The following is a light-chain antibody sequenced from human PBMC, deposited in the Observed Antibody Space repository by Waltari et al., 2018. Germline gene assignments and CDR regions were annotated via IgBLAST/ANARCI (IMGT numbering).Light chain of an antibody. Sequence: QSALTQPASVSGSPGQSITISCTGTSSDVGGYDFVSWYQQYPGKAPKPVIYDVYYRPSGVSHRFSASKSGNTASLTISGLQTEDEADHYCSSYTSISTSVVFGGGTKLTVL. J-gene: IGLJ2*01. CDR2: DVY. CDR1: SSDVGGYDF. CDR3: SSYTSISTSVV. V-gene: IGLV2-14*03.